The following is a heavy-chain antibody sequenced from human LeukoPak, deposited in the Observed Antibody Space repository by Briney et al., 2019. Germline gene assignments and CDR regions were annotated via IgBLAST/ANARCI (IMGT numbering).Heavy chain of an antibody. D-gene: IGHD5-12*01. CDR1: GFTFNRCW. V-gene: IGHV3-23*01. CDR2: ISGSGGST. J-gene: IGHJ4*02. Sequence: PGGSLRLSCVVSGFTFNRCWMNWVRQAPGKGLEWVSAISGSGGSTYYADSVKGRFTISRDNSKNTLYLQMNSLRAEDTAVYYCAKDGSGYDSDYFDYWGQGTLVTVSS. CDR3: AKDGSGYDSDYFDY.